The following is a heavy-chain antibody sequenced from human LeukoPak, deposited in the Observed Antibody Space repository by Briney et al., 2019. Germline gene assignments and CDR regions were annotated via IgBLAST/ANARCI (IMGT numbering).Heavy chain of an antibody. D-gene: IGHD3-22*01. J-gene: IGHJ3*02. CDR3: AKKLRFTMIVGPSDDAFDI. CDR1: GGTFSRFA. V-gene: IGHV1-69*13. CDR2: IIPRFGSA. Sequence: GASVKVSCKASGGTFSRFAINWVRQAPGQGLEWMGGIIPRFGSANYAQKFQGRVIITADESTTTAYMELSTLRSEDTAVYYCAKKLRFTMIVGPSDDAFDIWGQGTKVTVSS.